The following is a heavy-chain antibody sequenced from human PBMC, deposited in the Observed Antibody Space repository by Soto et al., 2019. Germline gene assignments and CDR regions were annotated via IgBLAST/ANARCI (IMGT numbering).Heavy chain of an antibody. CDR2: ISGSSSTI. V-gene: IGHV3-48*02. CDR3: ARDPGDYDIGVDY. J-gene: IGHJ4*02. CDR1: GFTFSSYA. Sequence: PGGSLRLSCAASGFTFSSYAMSWVRQAPGKGLEWVSAISGSSSTIYYADSVKGRFTISRDNAKNSLYLQMNSLRDEDTAVYYCARDPGDYDIGVDYWGQGTLVTVS. D-gene: IGHD3-9*01.